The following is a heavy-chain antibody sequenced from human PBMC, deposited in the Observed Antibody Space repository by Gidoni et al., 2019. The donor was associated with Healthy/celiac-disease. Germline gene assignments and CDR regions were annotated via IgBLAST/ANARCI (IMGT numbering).Heavy chain of an antibody. CDR2: IYSGGST. CDR3: ARTRGYCSGGSCHFDY. D-gene: IGHD2-15*01. CDR1: GFTVSSNY. V-gene: IGHV3-53*01. J-gene: IGHJ4*02. Sequence: EVQLVESGGGLIQPGGSLRLSCAASGFTVSSNYMSWVRQAPGKGLEWVSVIYSGGSTYYADSVKGRFTISRDNSKNTLYLQMNSLRAEDTAVYYCARTRGYCSGGSCHFDYWGQGTLVTVSS.